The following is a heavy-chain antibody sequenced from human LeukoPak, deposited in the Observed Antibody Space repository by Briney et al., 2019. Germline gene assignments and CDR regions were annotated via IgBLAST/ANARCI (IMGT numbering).Heavy chain of an antibody. CDR2: ISTSSSYI. Sequence: GGSLRLSCAASGFTFNRYNMNWVRRAPGKGLEWVSSISTSSSYIYYADSVRGRFTISRDNAKNSLYLQMNSLRAEDTAVYFCARGGGGGTFDYWGRGTLVTVSS. J-gene: IGHJ4*02. CDR1: GFTFNRYN. V-gene: IGHV3-21*01. CDR3: ARGGGGGTFDY. D-gene: IGHD3-10*01.